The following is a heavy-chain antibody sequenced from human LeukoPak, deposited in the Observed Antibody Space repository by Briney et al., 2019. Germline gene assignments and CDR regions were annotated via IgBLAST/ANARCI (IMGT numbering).Heavy chain of an antibody. V-gene: IGHV3-23*01. J-gene: IGHJ4*02. CDR3: AKDHARILWSYY. Sequence: QTGGSLRLSCAASGFTFSSYAMCWVRQAPGKGLEWVSAISGSGGSTYYADSVKGRFTISRDNSKNTLYLQMNSLRDEDTAVYYCAKDHARILWSYYWGQGTLVTVSS. D-gene: IGHD4/OR15-4a*01. CDR2: ISGSGGST. CDR1: GFTFSSYA.